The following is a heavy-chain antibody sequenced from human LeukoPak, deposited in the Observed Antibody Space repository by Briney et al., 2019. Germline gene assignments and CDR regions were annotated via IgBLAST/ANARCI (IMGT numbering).Heavy chain of an antibody. D-gene: IGHD4-17*01. Sequence: GASVKVSCKASGYTFTGYYMHWVRQAPGQGLEWMGWISAYNGDIKYAQNLQGRVTMTTDTSTSTAYLELRSLRSDDTAVYYRTRPGERHLRYYFDYWGQGTLVTVSS. CDR3: TRPGERHLRYYFDY. CDR1: GYTFTGYY. V-gene: IGHV1-18*04. J-gene: IGHJ4*02. CDR2: ISAYNGDI.